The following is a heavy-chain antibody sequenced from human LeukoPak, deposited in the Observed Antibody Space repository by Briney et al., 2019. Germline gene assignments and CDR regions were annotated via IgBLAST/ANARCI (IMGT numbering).Heavy chain of an antibody. CDR1: GYTFTSYY. CDR2: INPSGGST. Sequence: ASVKVSCKASGYTFTSYYMHWVRQAPGQGLEWMGIINPSGGSTSYAQKFQGRVTMTRDTSTSTVYMELSSLRSEDTAVYYCARDVTTVTTANYFDYWGQGTLVTVSS. CDR3: ARDVTTVTTANYFDY. D-gene: IGHD4-17*01. V-gene: IGHV1-46*01. J-gene: IGHJ4*02.